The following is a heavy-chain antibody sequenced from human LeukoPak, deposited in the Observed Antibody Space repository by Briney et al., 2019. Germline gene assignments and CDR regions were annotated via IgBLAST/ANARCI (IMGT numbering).Heavy chain of an antibody. CDR2: IYTSGST. CDR1: GGSISSGSYY. CDR3: ATWYQLRAHDAFDI. V-gene: IGHV4-61*02. D-gene: IGHD2-2*01. J-gene: IGHJ3*02. Sequence: SETLSLTCTVSGGSISSGSYYWSWIRQPAGKGLEWIGRIYTSGSTNYNPSLKSRVTISVDTSKNQFSLKLSSVTAADTAVYYCATWYQLRAHDAFDIWGQGTMVTVSS.